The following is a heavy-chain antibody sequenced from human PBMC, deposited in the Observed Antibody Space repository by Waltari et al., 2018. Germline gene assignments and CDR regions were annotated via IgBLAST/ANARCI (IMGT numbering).Heavy chain of an antibody. CDR2: IDWDDDK. CDR1: GFSLSTSGMC. V-gene: IGHV2-70*01. D-gene: IGHD3-22*01. CDR3: ARIRDYDSSGYYFYFDY. Sequence: QVTLRESGPALVKPTQTLTLTCTFSGFSLSTSGMCVSWIRQPPGKALEWLALIDWDDDKYYSTSLKTRLTISKDTSKNQVVLTMTNMDPVDTATYYCARIRDYDSSGYYFYFDYWGQGTLVTVSS. J-gene: IGHJ4*02.